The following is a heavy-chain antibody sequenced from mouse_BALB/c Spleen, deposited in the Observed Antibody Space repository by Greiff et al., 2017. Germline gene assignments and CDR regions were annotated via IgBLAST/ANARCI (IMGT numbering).Heavy chain of an antibody. CDR2: IRLKSNNYAT. CDR1: GFTFSNYW. V-gene: IGHV6-6*02. CDR3: TKDGYQYYFDY. D-gene: IGHD2-3*01. J-gene: IGHJ2*01. Sequence: EVKLVESGGGLVQPGGSMKLSCVASGFTFSNYWMNWVRQSPEKGLEWVAEIRLKSNNYATHYAESVKGRFTISRDDSKSSVYLQMNNLRAEDTGIYYCTKDGYQYYFDYWGQGTTLTVSS.